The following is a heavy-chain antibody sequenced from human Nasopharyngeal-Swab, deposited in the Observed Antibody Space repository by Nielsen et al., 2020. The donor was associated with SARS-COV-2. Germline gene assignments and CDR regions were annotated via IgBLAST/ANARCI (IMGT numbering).Heavy chain of an antibody. CDR3: ARDVEGLLREGGQYYFDY. V-gene: IGHV4-39*07. J-gene: IGHJ4*02. CDR2: IYYSGST. CDR1: GGSISSSSYY. Sequence: SETLSLTCTVSGGSISSSSYYWGWIRQPPGKGLEWIGSIYYSGSTYYNPSLKSRVTISVDTSKNQFSLKLSSVTAADTAVYYCARDVEGLLREGGQYYFDYWGQGTLVTVSS. D-gene: IGHD3-16*01.